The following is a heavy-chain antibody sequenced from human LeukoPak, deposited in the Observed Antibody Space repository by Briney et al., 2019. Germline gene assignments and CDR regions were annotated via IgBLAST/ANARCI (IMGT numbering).Heavy chain of an antibody. J-gene: IGHJ2*01. D-gene: IGHD5-24*01. CDR3: ARVPGDGYNYWYFDL. CDR2: IYTSGST. Sequence: KPSQTLSLTCTVSGGSISSGSYYWSWIRQPAGKGLEWIGRIYTSGSTNYNPSLKSRVTISVDTSKNQFSLKLSSVTAADTAVYYCARVPGDGYNYWYFDLWGRGTLVTVSS. CDR1: GGSISSGSYY. V-gene: IGHV4-61*02.